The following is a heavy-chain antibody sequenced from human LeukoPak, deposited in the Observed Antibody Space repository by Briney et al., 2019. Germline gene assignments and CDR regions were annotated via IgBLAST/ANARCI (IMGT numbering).Heavy chain of an antibody. CDR1: GGSISGYF. V-gene: IGHV4-59*01. CDR2: IHASGST. CDR3: ARGPPVTGSFYFDY. J-gene: IGHJ4*02. D-gene: IGHD1-26*01. Sequence: SETLSLTCTVSGGSISGYFWSWIRQPPGKGLEWIGYIHASGSTNQSPSLKSRVTISVDTSKNQFSLKLTSVTAADTAVYYCARGPPVTGSFYFDYWGQGTLVTVSS.